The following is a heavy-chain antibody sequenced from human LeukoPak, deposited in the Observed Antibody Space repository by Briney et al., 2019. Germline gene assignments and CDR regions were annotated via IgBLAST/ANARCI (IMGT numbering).Heavy chain of an antibody. D-gene: IGHD5-18*01. CDR2: VSSDERTT. V-gene: IGHV3-74*01. Sequence: HPGGSLRLSCAASGFSFSSYWMHWVRQAPGEGLVWVSRVSSDERTTSYADSVKGRFTVSRDNAKNTVYLKMNSLRVEDTAVYYCARGGSDTPMAHEYWGQGTLVPVSS. CDR3: ARGGSDTPMAHEY. J-gene: IGHJ4*02. CDR1: GFSFSSYW.